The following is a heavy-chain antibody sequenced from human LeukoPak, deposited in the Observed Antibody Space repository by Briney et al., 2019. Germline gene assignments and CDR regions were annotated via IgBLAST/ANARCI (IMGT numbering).Heavy chain of an antibody. D-gene: IGHD3-22*01. CDR2: ISSSSRYI. CDR3: ARDSGTSGYYDY. V-gene: IGHV3-21*04. J-gene: IGHJ4*02. CDR1: GFTFSSDS. Sequence: GGSLRLSCTASGFTFSSDSINWVRQAPGKGLEWISFISSSSRYIYYADSVKGRFTISRDNAKNSLYLQMNSLRAEDTALYHCARDSGTSGYYDYWGQGTLVTVSS.